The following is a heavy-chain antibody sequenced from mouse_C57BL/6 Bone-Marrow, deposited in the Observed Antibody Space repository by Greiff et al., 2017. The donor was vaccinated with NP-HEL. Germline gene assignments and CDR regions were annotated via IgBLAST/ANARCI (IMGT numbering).Heavy chain of an antibody. CDR1: GYTFTSYW. Sequence: QVQLQQSGAELVRPGSSVKLSCKASGYTFTSYWMHWVKQRPIQGLEWIGNIDPSDSETHYIQNFKDKATLTVDKSSSTAYLQLSSLTSEDSAVYYCAREGFAYWGPGTLVTVSA. CDR3: AREGFAY. J-gene: IGHJ3*01. V-gene: IGHV1-52*01. CDR2: IDPSDSET.